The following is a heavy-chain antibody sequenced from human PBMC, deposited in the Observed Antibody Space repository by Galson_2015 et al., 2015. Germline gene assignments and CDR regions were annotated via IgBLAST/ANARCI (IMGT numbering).Heavy chain of an antibody. V-gene: IGHV3-33*01. CDR2: IWCDGSRP. CDR1: GFTFSSYG. D-gene: IGHD3-10*01. CDR3: ARERGYYGSGNDYPGDY. Sequence: SLRLSCAASGFTFSSYGMHWVRQVPGKGLEWVSFIWCDGSRPYYADSVKGRFTISRDNSKNTLYLQMNSLRVEDTAMYYCARERGYYGSGNDYPGDYWGQGTLVTVSS. J-gene: IGHJ4*02.